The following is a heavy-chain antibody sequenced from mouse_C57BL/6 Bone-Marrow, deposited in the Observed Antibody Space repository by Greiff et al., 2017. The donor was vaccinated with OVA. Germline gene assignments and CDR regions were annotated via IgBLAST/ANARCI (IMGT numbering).Heavy chain of an antibody. D-gene: IGHD1-1*01. V-gene: IGHV1-5*01. CDR3: TIYYDGSSYCYWYFDV. Sequence: VQLKESGTVLARPGASVKMSCKTSGYTFTSYWMHWVKQRPGQGLEWIGAIYPGHSDTSYNQKFKGKAKLTAVTSASTAYMELSSLTTEDSAVYYCTIYYDGSSYCYWYFDVWGTGTTVTVSS. CDR1: GYTFTSYW. J-gene: IGHJ1*03. CDR2: IYPGHSDT.